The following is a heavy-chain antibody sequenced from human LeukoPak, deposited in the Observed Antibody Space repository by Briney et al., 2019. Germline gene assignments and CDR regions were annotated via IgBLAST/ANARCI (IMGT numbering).Heavy chain of an antibody. CDR3: ARLGYSGYDIAAFDI. CDR1: GGSFSGYY. Sequence: SETLSLTCAVYGGSFSGYYWSWIRQPPGKGLEWIGEINHSGSTNYNPSLKSRVTISVDTSKNQFSLKLSSVTAADTAVYYCARLGYSGYDIAAFDIWGQGTMVTVSS. CDR2: INHSGST. J-gene: IGHJ3*02. V-gene: IGHV4-34*01. D-gene: IGHD5-12*01.